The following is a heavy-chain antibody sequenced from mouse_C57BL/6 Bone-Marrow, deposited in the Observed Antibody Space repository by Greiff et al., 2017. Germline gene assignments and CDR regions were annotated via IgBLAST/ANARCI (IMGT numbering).Heavy chain of an antibody. CDR2: IDPENGDT. J-gene: IGHJ2*01. D-gene: IGHD2-14*01. Sequence: VQLQQSGAELVRPGASVKLSCTASGFNIKDDYMHWVKQRPEQGLEWIGWIDPENGDTEYASKFKGKATITADTSSNTAYLQLSSLTSEDTAGYYCMAGGYDFDYWGQGTTLTVSS. CDR1: GFNIKDDY. CDR3: MAGGYDFDY. V-gene: IGHV14-4*01.